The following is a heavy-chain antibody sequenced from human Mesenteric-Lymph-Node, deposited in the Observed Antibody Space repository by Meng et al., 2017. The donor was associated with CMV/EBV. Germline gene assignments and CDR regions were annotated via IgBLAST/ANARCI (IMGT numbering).Heavy chain of an antibody. CDR3: AALDGRIYKWFDP. J-gene: IGHJ5*02. D-gene: IGHD2/OR15-2a*01. CDR2: INPSGGGT. CDR1: GYTFNSYH. V-gene: IGHV1-46*02. Sequence: ASVKVSCKASGYTFNSYHMHWVRQAPGQGLEWMGIINPSGGGTSCAQKFQDRVTMTRDTSTSTVYMELSSLRSEDTAVYYCAALDGRIYKWFDPWGQGTLVTVSS.